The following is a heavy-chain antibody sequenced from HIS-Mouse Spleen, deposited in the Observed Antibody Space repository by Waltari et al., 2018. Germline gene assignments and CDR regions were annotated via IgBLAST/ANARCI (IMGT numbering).Heavy chain of an antibody. Sequence: QVQLVQSGAEVKKPGASVKVSCKASGYTFTGYYIHWVRQAPGQGLEWMGWINPNSGGTNYAQKFQGRVTMTRDTSISTAYMELSRLRSDDTAVYYCARGPYCSSTSCYFPNAFDIWGQGTMVTVSS. CDR2: INPNSGGT. CDR1: GYTFTGYY. V-gene: IGHV1-2*02. D-gene: IGHD2-2*01. J-gene: IGHJ3*02. CDR3: ARGPYCSSTSCYFPNAFDI.